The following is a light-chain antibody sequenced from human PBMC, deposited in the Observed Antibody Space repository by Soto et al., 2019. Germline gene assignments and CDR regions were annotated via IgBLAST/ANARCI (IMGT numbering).Light chain of an antibody. J-gene: IGKJ3*01. CDR2: AAS. Sequence: DIQMTQSPSSLSASVGDRVTITCRASQSISSYLNWYQQKPGKAPKLLIYAASSLQSGVPSRFSGSGAGTDDTLTTSSLQPEDFAPDYCQQSYSTPRGFTFGPGTKVDIK. V-gene: IGKV1-39*01. CDR3: QQSYSTPRGFT. CDR1: QSISSY.